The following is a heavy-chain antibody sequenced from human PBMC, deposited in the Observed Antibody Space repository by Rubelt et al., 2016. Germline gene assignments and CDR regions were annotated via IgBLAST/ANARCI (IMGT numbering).Heavy chain of an antibody. CDR2: IWYDGSNK. J-gene: IGHJ3*02. CDR1: GFTFSSYG. D-gene: IGHD3-9*01. V-gene: IGHV3-33*01. Sequence: GGGVVQPGRSLRLSCAASGFTFSSYGMHWVRQAPGKGLEWVAVIWYDGSNKYYADSVKGRFTISRDNSKNTVYLQMNSLRVEDTAVYYCARANDITDAFNMWGQGTMVTVSS. CDR3: ARANDITDAFNM.